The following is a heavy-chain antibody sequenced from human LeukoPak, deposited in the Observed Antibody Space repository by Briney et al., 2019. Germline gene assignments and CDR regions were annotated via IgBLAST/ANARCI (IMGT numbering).Heavy chain of an antibody. CDR3: ARDQSGSYYQFDY. CDR2: IYYSGST. J-gene: IGHJ4*02. D-gene: IGHD3-10*01. CDR1: GGSISSYY. Sequence: PSETPSLTCTVSGGSISSYYWSWIRQPPGKGLEWIGYIYYSGSTNYNPSLKSRVTISVDTSKNQFSLKLSSVTAADTAVYYCARDQSGSYYQFDYWGQGTLVTVSS. V-gene: IGHV4-59*01.